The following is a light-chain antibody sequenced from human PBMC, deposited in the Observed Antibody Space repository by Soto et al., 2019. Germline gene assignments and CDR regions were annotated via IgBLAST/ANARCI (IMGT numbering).Light chain of an antibody. CDR1: QSISSY. CDR2: AAS. CDR3: QQSYSTPLP. V-gene: IGKV1-39*01. J-gene: IGKJ4*01. Sequence: DIQMTQSPSSLSASVGDRVTITCRASQSISSYLNWYQQKPGKAPKLLIYAASSLQSGVPSRFSASGSGTDFTLPISSLQPEDFAPYYCQQSYSTPLPFGGGTKVEIK.